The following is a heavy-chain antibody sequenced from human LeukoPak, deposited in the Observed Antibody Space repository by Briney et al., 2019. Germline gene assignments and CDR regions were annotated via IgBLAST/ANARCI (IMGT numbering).Heavy chain of an antibody. CDR3: ARGRLRVVVAAMGWFDP. CDR1: GGSFSGYY. V-gene: IGHV4-34*01. Sequence: PSETLSLTCVVYGGSFSGYYWSWIRQPPGKGLEWIGEINHSGSTNYNPSLKSRVTISVDTSENQFSLKLSPVTAADTAVYYCARGRLRVVVAAMGWFDPWGQGTLVTVSS. CDR2: INHSGST. D-gene: IGHD2-15*01. J-gene: IGHJ5*02.